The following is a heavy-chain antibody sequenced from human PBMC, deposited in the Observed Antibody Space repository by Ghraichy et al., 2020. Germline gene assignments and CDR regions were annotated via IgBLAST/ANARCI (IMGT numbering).Heavy chain of an antibody. CDR1: GYTLTRFY. CDR3: ATYGSGRESYFDY. CDR2: INPSGGGT. D-gene: IGHD3-10*01. J-gene: IGHJ4*02. Sequence: ASVKVSCKASGYTLTRFYMHWVRQAPGQGLEWMGVINPSGGGTTYAQKFQGTVTMTRDTSTSTVYMELSSLRSEDTAVYYCATYGSGRESYFDYWGQGTLVSVSS. V-gene: IGHV1-46*01.